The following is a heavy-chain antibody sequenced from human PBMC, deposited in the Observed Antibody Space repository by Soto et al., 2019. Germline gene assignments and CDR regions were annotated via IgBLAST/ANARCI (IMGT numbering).Heavy chain of an antibody. D-gene: IGHD3-10*01. J-gene: IGHJ6*02. CDR1: GWSFSGYY. CDR2: INHSGST. CDR3: ARRRQITMVRGVTYYYYYYGMDV. V-gene: IGHV4-34*01. Sequence: SETLSLTCGVYGWSFSGYYWSWIRQPPGKGLEWIGEINHSGSTNYNPSLKSRVTISVDTSKNQFSLKLSSVTAADTAVYYCARRRQITMVRGVTYYYYYYGMDVWGQGTTVTVSS.